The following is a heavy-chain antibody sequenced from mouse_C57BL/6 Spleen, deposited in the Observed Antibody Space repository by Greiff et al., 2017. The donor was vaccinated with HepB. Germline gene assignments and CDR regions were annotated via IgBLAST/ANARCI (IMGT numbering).Heavy chain of an antibody. V-gene: IGHV1-18*01. Sequence: EVQLQQSGPELVKPGASVKIPCKASGYTFTDYNMDWVKQSHGKSLEWIGDINPNNGGTIYNQKFKGKATLTVDKSSSTAYMELRSLTSEDTAVYYCARTSDYGSSYPYYAMDYWGQGTSVTVSS. CDR2: INPNNGGT. CDR1: GYTFTDYN. CDR3: ARTSDYGSSYPYYAMDY. D-gene: IGHD1-1*01. J-gene: IGHJ4*01.